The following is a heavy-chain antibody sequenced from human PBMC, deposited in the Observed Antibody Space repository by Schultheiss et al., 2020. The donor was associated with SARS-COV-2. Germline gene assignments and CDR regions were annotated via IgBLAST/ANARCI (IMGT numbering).Heavy chain of an antibody. CDR2: INPSGGT. D-gene: IGHD3-10*01. CDR3: ARGGGEFPYYYYGMDV. V-gene: IGHV1-2*02. J-gene: IGHJ6*02. CDR1: GGTFSSYA. Sequence: ASVKVSCKASGGTFSSYAISWVRQAPGQGLEWMGIINPSGGTNYAQKFQGRVTMTRDTSISTAYMELSRLRSDDTAVYYCARGGGEFPYYYYGMDVWGQGTTVTVSS.